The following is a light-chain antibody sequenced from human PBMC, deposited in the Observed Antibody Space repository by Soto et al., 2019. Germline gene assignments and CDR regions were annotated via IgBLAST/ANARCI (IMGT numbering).Light chain of an antibody. CDR1: QSVSSY. CDR3: QQRSNHI. CDR2: DAS. V-gene: IGKV3-11*01. Sequence: EIVLTQSPAPLSLSPGERATLSCRASQSVSSYLAWYQQKPGQAPRLLIYDASNRATGIPARFSGSGSGTDFTLTISSLEPEDFAVYYCQQRSNHIFGQGTRLEIK. J-gene: IGKJ5*01.